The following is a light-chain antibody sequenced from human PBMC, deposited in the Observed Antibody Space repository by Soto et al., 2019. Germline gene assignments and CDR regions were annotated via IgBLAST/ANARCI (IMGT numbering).Light chain of an antibody. Sequence: QSALAQPPSASGSPGQSVTISCAGTSNDVGGYNFVSWYQQHPGKAPKLMIFEVSKRPSGVPDRFSGSKSGNTASLTVSGLQAEDEADYYCSSYAGNNIFYVFVTGTKLTVL. CDR2: EVS. CDR1: SNDVGGYNF. CDR3: SSYAGNNIFYV. V-gene: IGLV2-8*01. J-gene: IGLJ1*01.